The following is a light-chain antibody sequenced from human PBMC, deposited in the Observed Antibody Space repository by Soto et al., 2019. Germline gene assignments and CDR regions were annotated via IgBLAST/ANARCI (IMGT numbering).Light chain of an antibody. CDR3: SSYTTSDTWV. V-gene: IGLV2-14*01. CDR1: NSDIGAYNH. Sequence: APTQPPPQSGAPGQSITLSLTGTNSDIGAYNHVSWYQQYPGKAPTLMIYEVTNRPSGVSSRFSGSKSGNTASLTISGLQAEDEGDYYCSSYTTSDTWVFGGGTKVTVL. J-gene: IGLJ3*02. CDR2: EVT.